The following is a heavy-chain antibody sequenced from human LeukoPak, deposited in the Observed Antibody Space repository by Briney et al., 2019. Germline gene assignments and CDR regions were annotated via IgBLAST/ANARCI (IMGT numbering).Heavy chain of an antibody. Sequence: SETLSLTCSVSTDSRNTYYWSWIRQPAGKAPEWIGRIYSSGIINYNPSLKSRVTMSLDNSKNQLSLKLSYVTAADTAVYYCARDTGKSGYPDYWGQGTLVTVSS. D-gene: IGHD3-3*01. CDR3: ARDTGKSGYPDY. J-gene: IGHJ4*02. CDR1: TDSRNTYY. CDR2: IYSSGII. V-gene: IGHV4-4*07.